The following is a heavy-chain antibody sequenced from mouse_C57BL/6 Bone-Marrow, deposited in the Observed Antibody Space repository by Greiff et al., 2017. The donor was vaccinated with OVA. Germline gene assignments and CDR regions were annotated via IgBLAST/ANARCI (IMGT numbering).Heavy chain of an antibody. Sequence: VQGVESGAELAKPGASVKLSCKASGYTFTSYWMHWVKQRPGQGLEWIGYINPSSGYTKYNQKFKDKATLTADKSSSTAYMQLSSLTYEDSAVYYCARSYYGNPFDYWGQGTTLTVSS. CDR3: ARSYYGNPFDY. V-gene: IGHV1-7*01. D-gene: IGHD2-10*01. J-gene: IGHJ2*01. CDR2: INPSSGYT. CDR1: GYTFTSYW.